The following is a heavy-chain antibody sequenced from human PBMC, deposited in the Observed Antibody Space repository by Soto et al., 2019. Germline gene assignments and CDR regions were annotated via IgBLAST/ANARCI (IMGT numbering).Heavy chain of an antibody. CDR2: INSDASHT. D-gene: IGHD2-2*01. CDR1: GFTFSSYW. CDR3: VRAGHCITPSCYGNWFDP. V-gene: IGHV3-74*01. J-gene: IGHJ5*02. Sequence: PGGSLTLSCGASGFTFSSYWMHWIRQVPGKGLERVSRINSDASHTYYADSAKGRFTISTDNAKNTLHLEMNSLRAEATAVYYCVRAGHCITPSCYGNWFDPWGQGTLVTVSS.